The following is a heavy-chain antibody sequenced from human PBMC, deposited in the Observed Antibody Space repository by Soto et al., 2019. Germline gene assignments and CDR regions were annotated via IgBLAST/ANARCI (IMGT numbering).Heavy chain of an antibody. D-gene: IGHD5-18*01. J-gene: IGHJ6*02. V-gene: IGHV3-33*01. CDR2: IWFDGSKK. CDR1: GFTFSTYG. Sequence: QVQLVESGGGVVQPGRSLRLSCATSGFTFSTYGMHWVRQAPGKGLEWVEVIWFDGSKKYYVESVKGRFTIARYNSKKTLYQQKNSHRAEDTAVYYCARIVDTDGMDVWGQGTTVNVYS. CDR3: ARIVDTDGMDV.